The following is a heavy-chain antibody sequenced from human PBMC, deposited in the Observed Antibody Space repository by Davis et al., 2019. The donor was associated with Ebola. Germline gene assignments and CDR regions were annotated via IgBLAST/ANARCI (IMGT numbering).Heavy chain of an antibody. J-gene: IGHJ6*02. CDR1: GYTFTSYY. D-gene: IGHD3-16*01. V-gene: IGHV1-46*01. CDR2: INPSGGST. Sequence: ASVKVSCKASGYTFTSYYMHWVRQAPGQGLEWMGIINPSGGSTSYAQKFQGRVTMTRDASTSTVYMELSSLRSEDTAVYYCARRGMMKGYYYYGMDVWGQGTTVTVSS. CDR3: ARRGMMKGYYYYGMDV.